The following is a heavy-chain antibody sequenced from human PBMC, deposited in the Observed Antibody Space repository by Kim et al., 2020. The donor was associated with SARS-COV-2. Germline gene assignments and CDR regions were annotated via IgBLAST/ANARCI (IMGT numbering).Heavy chain of an antibody. CDR1: GGSITSNSYY. J-gene: IGHJ6*02. D-gene: IGHD4-17*01. CDR2: VYYSGST. V-gene: IGHV4-39*07. Sequence: SETLSLTCTVSGGSITSNSYYWVWIRQPPGRHLAWIGSVYYSGSTYYNPSLKSRVTITVATSKNQFSLKLSSVTAADTAVDYCASDRHHDYGDGYGMDVWGRGTTVTVSS. CDR3: ASDRHHDYGDGYGMDV.